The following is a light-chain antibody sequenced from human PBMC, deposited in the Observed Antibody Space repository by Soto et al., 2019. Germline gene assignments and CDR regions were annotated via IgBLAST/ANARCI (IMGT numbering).Light chain of an antibody. Sequence: QSALTQPDSVSGSPGQSITISCTGTSSDVGGYNYVSWYQQHPGKAPKLMIYDVSNRPSGVSNRFSGSKSGNTASLTISGLQAEDEADYYCSSYTSSSLVVFGGGTKVTVL. CDR2: DVS. CDR1: SSDVGGYNY. CDR3: SSYTSSSLVV. J-gene: IGLJ2*01. V-gene: IGLV2-14*01.